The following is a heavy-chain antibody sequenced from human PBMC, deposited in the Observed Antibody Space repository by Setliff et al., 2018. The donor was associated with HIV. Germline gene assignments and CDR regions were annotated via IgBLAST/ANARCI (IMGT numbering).Heavy chain of an antibody. CDR1: GDSSSNDY. CDR3: ARGDGTKYYYYYYMDV. D-gene: IGHD1-7*01. Sequence: KASETLSLTCTVSGDSSSNDYWTWVRQPPGKGLEWIGNIHTSGTTKYNPSLKSRVTISVDTSKNQFSLKLSSVTAADTAAYYCARGDGTKYYYYYYMDVWGKGTTVTVSS. J-gene: IGHJ6*03. CDR2: IHTSGTT. V-gene: IGHV4-59*01.